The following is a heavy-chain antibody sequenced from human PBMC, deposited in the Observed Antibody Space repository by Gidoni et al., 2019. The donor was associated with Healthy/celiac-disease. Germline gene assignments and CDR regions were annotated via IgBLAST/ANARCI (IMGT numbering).Heavy chain of an antibody. J-gene: IGHJ4*02. CDR3: ARDSGGEYCGGDCYGDY. V-gene: IGHV4-4*02. CDR2: IYHSGST. CDR1: GGSISSSNW. Sequence: QVQLQESGPGLVKPSGTLSLTCAVSGGSISSSNWWSWVRQPPGKGLEWIGEIYHSGSTNYNPSLKSRVTISVDKSKNQFSLKLSSVTAADTAVYYCARDSGGEYCGGDCYGDYWGQGTLVTVSS. D-gene: IGHD2-21*02.